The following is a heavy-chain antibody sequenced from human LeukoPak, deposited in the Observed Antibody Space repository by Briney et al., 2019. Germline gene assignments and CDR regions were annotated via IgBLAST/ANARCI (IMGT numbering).Heavy chain of an antibody. D-gene: IGHD2-8*01. Sequence: SETLSLTCTVSGGSISSYYWSWIRQPPGKGLEWVGYIYYSGSTNYNPPLKSRVTISVDTSKNQFSLKLSSVTAADTAVYYCARALCTNGVCYSAGDAFDIWGQGTMVTVSS. V-gene: IGHV4-59*01. CDR2: IYYSGST. J-gene: IGHJ3*02. CDR1: GGSISSYY. CDR3: ARALCTNGVCYSAGDAFDI.